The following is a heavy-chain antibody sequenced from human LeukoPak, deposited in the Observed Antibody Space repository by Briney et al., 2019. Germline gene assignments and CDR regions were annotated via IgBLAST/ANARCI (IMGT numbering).Heavy chain of an antibody. Sequence: GGSLRLSCAASGFTFSSYAMSWVRQAPGKGLEWVSTVSDSGSSTYYTDSVKGRFTFSRDNSKNTLHLQMNSLRAEDTAVYYCTKDHGFYSSGWHPLFDHWGQGTLVTVTP. CDR1: GFTFSSYA. J-gene: IGHJ4*02. D-gene: IGHD6-19*01. CDR2: VSDSGSST. V-gene: IGHV3-23*01. CDR3: TKDHGFYSSGWHPLFDH.